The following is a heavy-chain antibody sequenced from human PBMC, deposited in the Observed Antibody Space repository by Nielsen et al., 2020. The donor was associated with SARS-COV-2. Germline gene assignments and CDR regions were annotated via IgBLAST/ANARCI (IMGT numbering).Heavy chain of an antibody. Sequence: GESLKISCAASGFTFSSYAMSWVRQAPGKGLEWVSAISGSGGSTYYADSVKGRFTISRDNSKNTLYLQMNSLRAEDTAVYYCAKPYGDYAHYFDYWGQGTLVTVSS. V-gene: IGHV3-23*01. J-gene: IGHJ4*02. D-gene: IGHD4-17*01. CDR1: GFTFSSYA. CDR3: AKPYGDYAHYFDY. CDR2: ISGSGGST.